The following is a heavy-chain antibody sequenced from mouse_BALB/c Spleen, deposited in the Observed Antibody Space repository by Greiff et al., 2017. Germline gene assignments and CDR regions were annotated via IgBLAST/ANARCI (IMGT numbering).Heavy chain of an antibody. D-gene: IGHD6-1*01. CDR1: GFTFSSYA. J-gene: IGHJ3*01. V-gene: IGHV5-6-5*01. Sequence: EVKLVESGGGLVKPGGSLKLSCAASGFTFSSYAMSWVRQTPEKRLEWVASISSGGSTYYLDSVKGRFTISRDNARNILYLQMSSLRSEDTAMYYCARGEASGFAYWGQGTLVTVSA. CDR2: ISSGGST. CDR3: ARGEASGFAY.